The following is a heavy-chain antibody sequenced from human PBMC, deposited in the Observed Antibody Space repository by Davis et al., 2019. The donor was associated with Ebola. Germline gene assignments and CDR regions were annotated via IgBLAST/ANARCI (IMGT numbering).Heavy chain of an antibody. CDR2: IYPGDSDI. CDR3: ARRGRVGGSTGYHYTLDV. CDR1: GYSFTNYW. J-gene: IGHJ6*02. D-gene: IGHD1-26*01. Sequence: GESLKISCKGSGYSFTNYWIGWVRQMPGKGLEWMGIIYPGDSDIRYSPSFQGQVTISADTSINTAYLQWSSLKASDTAIYYCARRGRVGGSTGYHYTLDVWGQGTTVVVSS. V-gene: IGHV5-51*01.